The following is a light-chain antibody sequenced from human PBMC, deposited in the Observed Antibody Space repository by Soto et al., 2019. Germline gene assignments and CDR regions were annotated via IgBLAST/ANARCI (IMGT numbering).Light chain of an antibody. CDR3: QQYNSYPYT. CDR2: KAS. V-gene: IGKV1-5*03. J-gene: IGKJ2*01. CDR1: QSISSW. Sequence: DIQMTQSPSTLSASVGDRVTITCRASQSISSWLAWYQQKPGKAPKLLIYKASSLESGVPSRFSGSGSVTEFTLSISSLQPDDFATEYCQQYNSYPYTFGQGTKLEIK.